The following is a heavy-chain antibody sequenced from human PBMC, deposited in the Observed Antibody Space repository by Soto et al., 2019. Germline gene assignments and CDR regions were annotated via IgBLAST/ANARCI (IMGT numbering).Heavy chain of an antibody. CDR2: IYSSGNT. CDR3: ARGQRFSDWFDP. D-gene: IGHD3-3*01. Sequence: SETLSLTCSVSGGTISGYHWTWIRQPAGKGLEWIGRIYSSGNTKYNPSLQSRVTMSLDTSNNQFSLRLTSVTAADTAVYYCARGQRFSDWFDPWGQGTLVTVSS. V-gene: IGHV4-4*07. J-gene: IGHJ5*02. CDR1: GGTISGYH.